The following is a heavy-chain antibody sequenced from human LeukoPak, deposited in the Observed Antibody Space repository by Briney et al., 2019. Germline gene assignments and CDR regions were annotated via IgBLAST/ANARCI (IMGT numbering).Heavy chain of an antibody. CDR2: ISGSGGST. CDR1: GFTFSSYA. V-gene: IGHV3-23*01. D-gene: IGHD3-22*01. CDR3: ARDDYYDSSGSITCYFDY. Sequence: GGSLRLSCAASGFTFSSYAMSWVRQAPGKGLEWVSAISGSGGSTYYADSVKGRFTISRDNSKNTLYLQMNSLRAEDTAVYYCARDDYYDSSGSITCYFDYWGQGTLVTVSS. J-gene: IGHJ4*02.